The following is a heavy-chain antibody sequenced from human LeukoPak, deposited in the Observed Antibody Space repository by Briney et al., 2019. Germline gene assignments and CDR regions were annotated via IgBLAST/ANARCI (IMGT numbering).Heavy chain of an antibody. CDR2: INHSGST. CDR3: AREGVVVVAATRRRGYFDY. CDR1: GGSFSGYY. Sequence: SETLSLTCAVYGGSFSGYYWSWIRQPPGKGLEWIGEINHSGSTNYNPSLKSRVTISVDTSKNQLSLKLSSVTAADTAVYYCAREGVVVVAATRRRGYFDYWGQGTLVTVSS. D-gene: IGHD2-15*01. J-gene: IGHJ4*02. V-gene: IGHV4-34*01.